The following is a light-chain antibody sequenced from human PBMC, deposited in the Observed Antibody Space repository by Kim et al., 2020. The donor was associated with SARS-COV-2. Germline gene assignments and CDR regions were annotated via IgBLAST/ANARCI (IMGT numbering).Light chain of an antibody. CDR2: WAS. CDR1: QSVLFSSNNVNY. Sequence: DIVMTQSPDSLAVSLGERATINCKSSQSVLFSSNNVNYLTWYQQKPGQPPKVLIYWASTRESGVPDRFSGSESGTDFTLTITSLQAEDVAVYYCQQYYTTPYTFGLGTKLEI. V-gene: IGKV4-1*01. CDR3: QQYYTTPYT. J-gene: IGKJ2*01.